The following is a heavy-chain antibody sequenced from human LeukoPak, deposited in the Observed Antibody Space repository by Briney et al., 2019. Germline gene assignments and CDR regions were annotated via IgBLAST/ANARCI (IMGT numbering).Heavy chain of an antibody. Sequence: GGSLRLSCAASGFTFSSYAMHWVRQAPGKGLEYVSTISGNGGSTYYANSVKGRFTISRDNSKNTLYLQMGSLRAGDMAVYYCARGGSSWYYPYFDYWGQGTLVTVSS. D-gene: IGHD6-13*01. CDR2: ISGNGGST. J-gene: IGHJ4*02. V-gene: IGHV3-64*01. CDR3: ARGGSSWYYPYFDY. CDR1: GFTFSSYA.